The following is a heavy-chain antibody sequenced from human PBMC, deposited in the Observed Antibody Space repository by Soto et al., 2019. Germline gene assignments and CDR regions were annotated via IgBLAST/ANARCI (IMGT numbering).Heavy chain of an antibody. CDR2: IYYSGST. J-gene: IGHJ6*03. D-gene: IGHD3-16*01. CDR3: ARGTSMKAYYYYMDV. CDR1: GGSISSYY. Sequence: ETLSLTCTVSGGSISSYYWSWIRQPPGKGLEWIGYIYYSGSTNYNPSLKSRVTISVDTSKNQFSLKLSSVTAADTAVYYCARGTSMKAYYYYMDVWGKGTTVTVSS. V-gene: IGHV4-59*01.